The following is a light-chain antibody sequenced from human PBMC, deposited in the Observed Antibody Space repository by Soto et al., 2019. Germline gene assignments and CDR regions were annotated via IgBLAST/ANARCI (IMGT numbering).Light chain of an antibody. V-gene: IGLV1-40*01. Sequence: QSVLSQPPSVPGAPGQRVTISCTGSSSNIGAGYDAHWFQQVPGTAPKLLIYGSTNRPSGVPDRFSGSKSGTSASLAITGLQAEDEADYYCQSYDSSLGGNYVCGTGTKGTVL. CDR1: SSNIGAGYD. J-gene: IGLJ1*01. CDR2: GST. CDR3: QSYDSSLGGNYV.